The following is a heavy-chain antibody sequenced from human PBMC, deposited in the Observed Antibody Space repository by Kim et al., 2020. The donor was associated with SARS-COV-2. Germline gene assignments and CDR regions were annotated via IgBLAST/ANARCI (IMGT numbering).Heavy chain of an antibody. D-gene: IGHD3-3*01. Sequence: SETLSLTCTVSGGSISSGSYYWSWIRQPAGKGLEWIGRIYTSGSTNYNPSLKSRVTISVDTSKNQSSLKLSSVTAADTAVYYCARAWGVGVFYYYYGMDVWGQGTTVTVSS. CDR2: IYTSGST. V-gene: IGHV4-61*02. CDR1: GGSISSGSYY. J-gene: IGHJ6*02. CDR3: ARAWGVGVFYYYYGMDV.